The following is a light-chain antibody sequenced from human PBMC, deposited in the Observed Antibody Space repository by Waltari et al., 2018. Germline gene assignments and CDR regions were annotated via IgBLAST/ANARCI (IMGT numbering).Light chain of an antibody. J-gene: IGLJ3*02. CDR2: DDS. CDR3: QVWDSSSDHRV. CDR1: NIGSYS. Sequence: SYVLTQPPSVSVAPGQTARITCGGNNIGSYSVHWYQQKPCQAPVLVVYDDSDRPSASPERFSGSNSGNTATLTISRVEAGDEADYYCQVWDSSSDHRVFGGGTKLTVL. V-gene: IGLV3-21*02.